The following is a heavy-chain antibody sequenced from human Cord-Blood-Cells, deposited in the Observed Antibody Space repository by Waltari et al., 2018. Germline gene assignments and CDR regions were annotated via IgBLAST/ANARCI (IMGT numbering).Heavy chain of an antibody. Sequence: EVQLVECGGGLIKPGGSVRLSCAASRFTARSNEMRWAREAPGKGLGFVSVIYSGGSTYYADSVKGRFTISRDNSKNTLYLQMNSLRAEDTAVYYCARTVVVPSAIQAFDIWGQGTMVTVSS. CDR3: ARTVVVPSAIQAFDI. CDR2: IYSGGST. CDR1: RFTARSNE. J-gene: IGHJ3*02. V-gene: IGHV3-53*01. D-gene: IGHD2-2*02.